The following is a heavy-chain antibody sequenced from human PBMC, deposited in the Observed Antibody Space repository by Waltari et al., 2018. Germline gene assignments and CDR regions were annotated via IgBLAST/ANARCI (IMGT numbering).Heavy chain of an antibody. CDR1: GDSISSSSYY. J-gene: IGHJ4*02. V-gene: IGHV4-39*01. Sequence: QLQLQESVPGLVKASETLSLTCTVSGDSISSSSYYWGWVRQPPGKGLELIGNMYDSGSTYYNPSLKSRVTMSGDTSKSQFSLKLSSVTAADTSMYYCVRHARTTSGGKHFDHWGQGMLVTVSP. D-gene: IGHD2-15*01. CDR2: MYDSGST. CDR3: VRHARTTSGGKHFDH.